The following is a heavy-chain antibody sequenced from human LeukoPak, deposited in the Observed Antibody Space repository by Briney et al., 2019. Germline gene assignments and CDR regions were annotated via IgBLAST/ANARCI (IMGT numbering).Heavy chain of an antibody. CDR1: GFTFSSCG. CDR3: AKDLGYSSKNFDY. Sequence: GGSLRLSCAASGFTFSSCGMHWVRQAPGKGLEWVAFIRYDGSNKYYADSVKGRFTISRDNSKNTLYLQMNSLRAEDTAVYYCAKDLGYSSKNFDYWGQGTLVTVSS. V-gene: IGHV3-30*02. J-gene: IGHJ4*02. D-gene: IGHD6-13*01. CDR2: IRYDGSNK.